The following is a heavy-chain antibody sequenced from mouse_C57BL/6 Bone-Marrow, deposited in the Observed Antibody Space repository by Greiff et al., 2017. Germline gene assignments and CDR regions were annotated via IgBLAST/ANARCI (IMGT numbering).Heavy chain of an antibody. CDR1: GYSFTGYY. Sequence: EVKLMESGPELVKPGASVKISCKASGYSFTGYYMNWVKQSPEKSLEWIGEINPSTGGTTYNQKFKAKATLTVDKSSSTAYMQLKSLTSEDSAVYYCALYYYGSSPYYFDYWGQGTTLTVSS. V-gene: IGHV1-42*01. CDR3: ALYYYGSSPYYFDY. CDR2: INPSTGGT. D-gene: IGHD1-1*01. J-gene: IGHJ2*01.